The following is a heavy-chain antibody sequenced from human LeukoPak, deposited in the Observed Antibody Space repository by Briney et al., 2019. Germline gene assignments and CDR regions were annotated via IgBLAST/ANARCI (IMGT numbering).Heavy chain of an antibody. J-gene: IGHJ5*02. CDR1: GSTFSTYG. CDR3: ARDLITYYYGSLRGNWFDP. D-gene: IGHD3-10*01. Sequence: QTGGSLRLSCVASGSTFSTYGMSWVRQAPGKGLEWVSAISGSGGSTYYADSVKGRFTVSRDNSKNSLYLQMSSLTAADTAVYYCARDLITYYYGSLRGNWFDPWGQGTLVTVSS. V-gene: IGHV3-23*01. CDR2: ISGSGGST.